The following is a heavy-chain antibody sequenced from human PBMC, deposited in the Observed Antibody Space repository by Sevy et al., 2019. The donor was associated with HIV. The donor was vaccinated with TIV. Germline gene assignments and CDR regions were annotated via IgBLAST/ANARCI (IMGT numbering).Heavy chain of an antibody. CDR3: ARGRQAYVVVVPSTVPFDY. CDR2: INHTGTL. CDR1: GGSFSGYF. Sequence: SETLSLTCAVYGGSFSGYFWNCIRQSPGKGLEWIGEINHTGTLKYNPSLKSRVTISVDASKNQLSLHLSSVTAADTAIYYCARGRQAYVVVVPSTVPFDYWGQGTLVTVSS. V-gene: IGHV4-34*01. J-gene: IGHJ4*02. D-gene: IGHD2-2*01.